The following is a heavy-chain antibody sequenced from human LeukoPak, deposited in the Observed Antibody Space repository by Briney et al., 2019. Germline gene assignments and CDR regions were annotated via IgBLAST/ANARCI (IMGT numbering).Heavy chain of an antibody. J-gene: IGHJ3*02. CDR3: ARAQVPSKIFGVVIIAPNDAFDI. D-gene: IGHD3-3*01. V-gene: IGHV4-59*12. CDR1: GGSISSYY. CDR2: IYYSGST. Sequence: SETLSLTCTVSGGSISSYYWSWIRQPPGKGLEWIGYIYYSGSTNYNPSLKSRVTMSVDTSKNQFSLKLSSVTAADTAVYYYARAQVPSKIFGVVIIAPNDAFDIWGQGTMVTVSS.